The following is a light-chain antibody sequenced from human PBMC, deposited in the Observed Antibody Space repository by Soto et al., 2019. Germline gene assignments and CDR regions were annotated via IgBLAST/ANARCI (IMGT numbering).Light chain of an antibody. V-gene: IGKV1-33*01. CDR3: QQRSNWPLT. CDR2: DAS. J-gene: IGKJ4*01. Sequence: DIQMTQSPSSLSASVGDRVTITCQASQDISNYLNWYRQKPGKAPKLLIYDASNLETGVPSRFSGSGSGTEFTFTISSLQTEDFAVYYCQQRSNWPLTFGGGTKVDIK. CDR1: QDISNY.